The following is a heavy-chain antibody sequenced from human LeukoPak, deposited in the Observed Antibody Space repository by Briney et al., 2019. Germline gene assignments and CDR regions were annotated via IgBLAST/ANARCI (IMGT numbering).Heavy chain of an antibody. CDR1: GYTFTSYD. CDR2: MNPNSGNT. Sequence: ASVKVSCKASGYTFTSYDINWVRQATGQGLEWMGWMNPNSGNTNYAQKLQGRVTMTTDTSTSTAYMELRSPRSDDTAVYYCARALGLDYWGQGTLVTVSS. J-gene: IGHJ4*02. V-gene: IGHV1-18*01. CDR3: ARALGLDY. D-gene: IGHD7-27*01.